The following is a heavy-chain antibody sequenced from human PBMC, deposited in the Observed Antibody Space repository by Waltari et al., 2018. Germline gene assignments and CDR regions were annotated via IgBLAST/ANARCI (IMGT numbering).Heavy chain of an antibody. CDR2: IYHSGST. Sequence: QVQLQESGPGLVKPSETLSLTCAVSGYSISSGYYWGWIRQPPGKGLEWIGSIYHSGSTYYNPSLKSRVTISVDTSKNQFSLKLSSVTAADTAVYYCARDRKLRYFDLDYWGQGTLVTVSS. CDR3: ARDRKLRYFDLDY. J-gene: IGHJ4*02. V-gene: IGHV4-38-2*02. D-gene: IGHD3-9*01. CDR1: GYSISSGYY.